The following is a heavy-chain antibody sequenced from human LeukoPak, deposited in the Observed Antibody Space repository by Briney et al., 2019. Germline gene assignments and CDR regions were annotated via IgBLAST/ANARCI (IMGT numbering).Heavy chain of an antibody. D-gene: IGHD4-11*01. Sequence: PSQTLSLTCTVSGGSISSGSCYWSWIRQHAGKGLEWIGYVSYSGSTYYNPSLRSRASISVDTSKEQFSLKMISVTAADTAVYFCARGKNDYGNRYPFDYWGQGTLVTVSS. J-gene: IGHJ4*02. CDR2: VSYSGST. CDR3: ARGKNDYGNRYPFDY. V-gene: IGHV4-31*03. CDR1: GGSISSGSCY.